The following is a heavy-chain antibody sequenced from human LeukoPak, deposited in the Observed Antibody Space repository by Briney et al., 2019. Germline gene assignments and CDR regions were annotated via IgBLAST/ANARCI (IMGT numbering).Heavy chain of an antibody. CDR3: ARSSGWYTGFDY. D-gene: IGHD6-19*01. CDR2: ISSSGGTM. J-gene: IGHJ4*02. V-gene: IGHV3-48*03. CDR1: GFTFSAYE. Sequence: GGSLRLSCAASGFTFSAYEMHWVRQAPGKGLEWVSYISSSGGTMYYADSVKGRFTISRDNAKTSLYLQMNSLRAEDTAVYYCARSSGWYTGFDYWGQGTLVTVSS.